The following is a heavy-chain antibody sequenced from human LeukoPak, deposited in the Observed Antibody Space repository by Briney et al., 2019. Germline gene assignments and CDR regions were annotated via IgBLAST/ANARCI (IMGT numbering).Heavy chain of an antibody. CDR1: GYSFTSYW. V-gene: IGHV5-51*01. Sequence: PGESLKISCKGSGYSFTSYWIGWVRQMPGKGLEWMGIIYPGDSDTRYSPSFQGQVTISADKSISTAYLQWSSLKASDTAMYYCARDGYPESNAFDIWAKGQWSPSLQ. J-gene: IGHJ3*02. D-gene: IGHD5-24*01. CDR3: ARDGYPESNAFDI. CDR2: IYPGDSDT.